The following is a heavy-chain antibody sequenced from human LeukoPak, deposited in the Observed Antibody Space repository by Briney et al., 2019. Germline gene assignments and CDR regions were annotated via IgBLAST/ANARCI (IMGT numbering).Heavy chain of an antibody. Sequence: SETLSLTCRASGGSISSTSYYWRWIRQPPGKGLEWIASIYHSGETFYNPSLESRVAISVDTSNNEVFLDLYSVTAADTAMYYCAETNTQDWFDPWGRGTLVTVSS. CDR2: IYHSGET. V-gene: IGHV4-39*07. CDR1: GGSISSTSYY. CDR3: AETNTQDWFDP. J-gene: IGHJ5*02. D-gene: IGHD2-8*01.